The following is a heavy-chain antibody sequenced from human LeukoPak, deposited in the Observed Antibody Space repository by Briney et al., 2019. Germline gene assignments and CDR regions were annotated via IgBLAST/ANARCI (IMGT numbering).Heavy chain of an antibody. CDR2: VTWNSGSI. CDR3: AKDIVGATTDY. CDR1: GFTFSSYA. Sequence: GGPLRLSCAASGFTFSSYAMSWVRQAPGKGLEWVSGVTWNSGSIDYADSVKGRFTISRDNSKNTLYLQMNSLRAEDTAVYYCAKDIVGATTDYWDQGTLVTVSS. D-gene: IGHD1-26*01. V-gene: IGHV3-23*01. J-gene: IGHJ4*02.